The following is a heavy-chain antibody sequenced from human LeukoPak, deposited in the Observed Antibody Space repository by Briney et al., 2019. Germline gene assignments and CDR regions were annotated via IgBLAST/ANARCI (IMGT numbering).Heavy chain of an antibody. CDR3: AIGSGNVWQVSFDY. CDR2: TYYSGST. J-gene: IGHJ4*02. D-gene: IGHD1-26*01. V-gene: IGHV4-59*08. Sequence: SETLSLTCTVAGGSINSYFWSWIRQPPGKGVEWVGYTYYSGSTRYNPSLTSRVTISVDTSKNQFSLKLTSVTAADTAVYYCAIGSGNVWQVSFDYWGQGTLVTVSS. CDR1: GGSINSYF.